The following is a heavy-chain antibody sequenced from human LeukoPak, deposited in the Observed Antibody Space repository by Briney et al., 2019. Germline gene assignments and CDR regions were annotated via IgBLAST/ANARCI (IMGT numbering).Heavy chain of an antibody. Sequence: SETLSLTCTVSGGSISRYYWSWVRQPPGGGLEWIGYIYYSGSTNYNPSLKSRVTISVDTSNNQFSLKLSSVTAADTAVYSCARADGSSGLHDYWGQGTLVTVSS. V-gene: IGHV4-59*01. CDR2: IYYSGST. J-gene: IGHJ4*02. CDR1: GGSISRYY. CDR3: ARADGSSGLHDY. D-gene: IGHD3-22*01.